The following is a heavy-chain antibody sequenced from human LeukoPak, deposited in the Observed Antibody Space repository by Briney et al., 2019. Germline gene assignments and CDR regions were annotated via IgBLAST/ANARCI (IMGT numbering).Heavy chain of an antibody. Sequence: SETLSLTCTVSGGSISSYYWSWIRQPPGKGLEWIGYIYYSGSTNYNPSLKSRVTISVDTSKNQFSLKLSSVTAADTAVYYCARGERNYGDYNAFDIWGQGTMVTVSS. CDR2: IYYSGST. D-gene: IGHD4-17*01. V-gene: IGHV4-59*01. J-gene: IGHJ3*02. CDR1: GGSISSYY. CDR3: ARGERNYGDYNAFDI.